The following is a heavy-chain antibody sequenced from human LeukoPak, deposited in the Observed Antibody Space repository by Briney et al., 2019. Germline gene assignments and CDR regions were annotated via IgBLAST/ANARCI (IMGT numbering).Heavy chain of an antibody. CDR3: AKDLIITMIAEDY. CDR2: ISWNSGSM. D-gene: IGHD3-22*01. V-gene: IGHV3-9*01. Sequence: GGSLRLSCAASGFTFDDYAMHWVRQAPGKGLEWVSGISWNSGSMDYADSVKGRFTISRDNSKNTLYLQMNSLRAEDTAVYYCAKDLIITMIAEDYWGQGTLVTVSS. CDR1: GFTFDDYA. J-gene: IGHJ4*02.